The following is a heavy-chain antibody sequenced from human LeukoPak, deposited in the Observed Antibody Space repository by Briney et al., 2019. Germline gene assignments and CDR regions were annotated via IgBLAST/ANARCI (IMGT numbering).Heavy chain of an antibody. CDR3: ARGPRRSIAAAGTKGYYFDY. Sequence: PSETLSLTCAVYGGSFSGYYWSWIRQPPGKGLEWIGEINHSGSTNYNPSLKSRVTISVDTSKNQFSLKLSSVTAADTAVYYCARGPRRSIAAAGTKGYYFDYWGQGTLVTVSS. CDR1: GGSFSGYY. CDR2: INHSGST. V-gene: IGHV4-34*01. D-gene: IGHD6-13*01. J-gene: IGHJ4*02.